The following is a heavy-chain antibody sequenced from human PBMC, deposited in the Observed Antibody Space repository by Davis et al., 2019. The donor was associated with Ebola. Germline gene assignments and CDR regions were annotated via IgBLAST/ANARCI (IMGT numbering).Heavy chain of an antibody. D-gene: IGHD3-10*01. CDR2: INPDTSST. J-gene: IGHJ4*02. Sequence: ASVTVSCKASRYTFTSYYMHWVRQAPGQGLEWMGWINPDTSSTNYVQKFQGRVTMTTDTSTTTVYMELRSLRSDDTAVYYCARGKYYPEYWGQGTLVTVS. V-gene: IGHV1-2*02. CDR1: RYTFTSYY. CDR3: ARGKYYPEY.